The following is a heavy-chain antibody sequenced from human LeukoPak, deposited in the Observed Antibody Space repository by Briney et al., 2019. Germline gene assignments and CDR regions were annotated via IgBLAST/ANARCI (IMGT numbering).Heavy chain of an antibody. Sequence: GGSLRLSCAASGFTFSSYAMSWVRQAPGKGLEWASAISGSGGSTYYADSVKGRFTISRDNAKGTLYLQMHSLRVEDTAIYYCIRGPTYFDSWGQGTLVTVSS. V-gene: IGHV3-23*01. CDR1: GFTFSSYA. CDR3: IRGPTYFDS. J-gene: IGHJ4*02. CDR2: ISGSGGST.